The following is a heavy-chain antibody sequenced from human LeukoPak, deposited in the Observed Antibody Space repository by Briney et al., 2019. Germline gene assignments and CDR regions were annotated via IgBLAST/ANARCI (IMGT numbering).Heavy chain of an antibody. CDR2: ISWNSGSI. J-gene: IGHJ4*02. D-gene: IGHD3-10*01. V-gene: IGHV3-9*01. Sequence: GRSLRLSCAASGFTFDDYAMHWVRQAPGKGLEWVSGISWNSGSIGYADSVKGRFTISRDNAKNSLYLQMNSLRAEDTALYYCAKDINGYYGSGSFDYWGQGTLVTVSS. CDR3: AKDINGYYGSGSFDY. CDR1: GFTFDDYA.